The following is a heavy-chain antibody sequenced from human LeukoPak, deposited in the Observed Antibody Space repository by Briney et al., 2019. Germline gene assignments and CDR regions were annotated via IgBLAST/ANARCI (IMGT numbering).Heavy chain of an antibody. J-gene: IGHJ4*02. Sequence: GGSLRLSCAASGFTFSSYSMNWVRQAPGKGLEWVSYISSSGNNIYYADSVKGRFTISRDNAKNSLYLQMNSLRAEDTAVYYCARAATTYYYDTSGYYWGQGTLVTVSS. CDR1: GFTFSSYS. V-gene: IGHV3-48*04. D-gene: IGHD3-22*01. CDR3: ARAATTYYYDTSGYY. CDR2: ISSSGNNI.